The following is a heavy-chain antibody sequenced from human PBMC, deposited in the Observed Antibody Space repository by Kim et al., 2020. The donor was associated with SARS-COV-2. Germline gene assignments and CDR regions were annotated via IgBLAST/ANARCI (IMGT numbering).Heavy chain of an antibody. CDR3: ARNGLFDGDDAFDI. CDR2: IYSGGST. D-gene: IGHD2-8*01. Sequence: GGSLRLSCAASGFTVSSNYMSWVRQAPGKGLEWVSVIYSGGSTYYADSVKGRFTISRDNSKNTLYLQMNSLRAEDTAVYYCARNGLFDGDDAFDIWGQGTMVTVSS. J-gene: IGHJ3*02. V-gene: IGHV3-53*01. CDR1: GFTVSSNY.